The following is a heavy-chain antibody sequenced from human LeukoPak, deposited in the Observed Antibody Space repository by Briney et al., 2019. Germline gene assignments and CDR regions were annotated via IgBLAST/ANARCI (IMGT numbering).Heavy chain of an antibody. CDR3: ARDRRSSYYYYYYYMDV. V-gene: IGHV1-69*06. CDR2: IIPIFGTA. Sequence: GASVKVSCKASGGTFSSYAISWVRQAPGQGLEWMGGIIPIFGTANYAQKFQGRVTITADKSTSTAYMELSSLRSEDTAVYYCARDRRSSYYYYYYYMDVWGKGTTVTVSS. J-gene: IGHJ6*03. D-gene: IGHD6-6*01. CDR1: GGTFSSYA.